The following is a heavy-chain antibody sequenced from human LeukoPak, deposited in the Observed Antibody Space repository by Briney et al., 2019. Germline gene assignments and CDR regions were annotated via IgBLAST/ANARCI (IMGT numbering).Heavy chain of an antibody. CDR2: IYPGDSDT. Sequence: GESLKISCKGSGYSFTSYWIGWVRQMPGKGLEWMGIIYPGDSDTRYSPSFQGQVTISADKSISTAYLQWSSLKASDTATYYCARPLYGDYRGHDAFDIWGQGTMVTVSS. D-gene: IGHD4-17*01. V-gene: IGHV5-51*01. J-gene: IGHJ3*02. CDR3: ARPLYGDYRGHDAFDI. CDR1: GYSFTSYW.